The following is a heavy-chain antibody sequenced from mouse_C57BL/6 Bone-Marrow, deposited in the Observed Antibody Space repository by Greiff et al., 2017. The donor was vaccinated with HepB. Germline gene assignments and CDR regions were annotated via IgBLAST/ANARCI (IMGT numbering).Heavy chain of an antibody. D-gene: IGHD1-2*01. CDR1: GFTFSSYG. CDR2: ISSGGSYT. Sequence: VQLKESGGDLVKPGGSLKLSCAASGFTFSSYGMSWVRQTPDKRLEWVATISSGGSYTYYPDSVKGRFTISRDNAKNTLYLQMSSLKSEDTAMYYGARQITTACPPFAYWGQGTLVTVSA. CDR3: ARQITTACPPFAY. V-gene: IGHV5-6*01. J-gene: IGHJ3*01.